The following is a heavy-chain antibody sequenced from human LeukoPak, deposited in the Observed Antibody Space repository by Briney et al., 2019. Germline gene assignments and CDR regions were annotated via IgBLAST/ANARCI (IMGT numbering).Heavy chain of an antibody. J-gene: IGHJ4*02. Sequence: GESLKISCKGSGYSFNSYWIGWVRQLPGKGLEWMGIIYPGDSDTRYSPSFQGQVTISADKSISTAYLQWSSLKASDTAMYYCARHLGYYYDSSGFSLDYWGQGTLVTVSS. CDR3: ARHLGYYYDSSGFSLDY. CDR2: IYPGDSDT. CDR1: GYSFNSYW. V-gene: IGHV5-51*01. D-gene: IGHD3-22*01.